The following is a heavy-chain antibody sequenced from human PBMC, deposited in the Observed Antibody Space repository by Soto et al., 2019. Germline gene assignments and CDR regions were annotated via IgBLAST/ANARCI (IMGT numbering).Heavy chain of an antibody. V-gene: IGHV2-5*02. D-gene: IGHD2-2*01. J-gene: IGHJ5*01. CDR3: ARRYCFSAGCRYASDIWFDS. CDR2: IYWDDDK. Sequence: QITLKESGPTLVKPTQTLTLTCTFSGFSLSTNEVGVGWIRQPPGKALEWLALIYWDDDKRYSPSLKSRLTITKDTSKNQVVLTMTDMDPVDTATYYCARRYCFSAGCRYASDIWFDSWGQGTLVTVSS. CDR1: GFSLSTNEVG.